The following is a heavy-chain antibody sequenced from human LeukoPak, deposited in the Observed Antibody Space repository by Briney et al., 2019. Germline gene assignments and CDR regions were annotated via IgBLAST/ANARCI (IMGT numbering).Heavy chain of an antibody. CDR1: GFTFGSYN. CDR2: ISSSSGTI. CDR3: ARGGDPDY. Sequence: GGSLSLSWAASGFTFGSYNLNWFRQAPGKGLEWVSYISSSSGTIYYADSVKGRFTISRDNAKNSLYLQMNSLRAEDTAVYYCARGGDPDYWGQGTLVTVSS. V-gene: IGHV3-48*04. D-gene: IGHD2-21*02. J-gene: IGHJ4*02.